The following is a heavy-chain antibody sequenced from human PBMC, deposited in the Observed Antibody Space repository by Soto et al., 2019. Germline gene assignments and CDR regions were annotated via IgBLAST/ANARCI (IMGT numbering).Heavy chain of an antibody. J-gene: IGHJ4*02. V-gene: IGHV3-48*01. CDR2: ISINGGTI. Sequence: GGSLRLSCTASGFTFSDYSMNWVRHAPGKGLEWVSNISINGGTIHYADAVKGRFTISRDNSKNMLYLEMNSLRVEDTALYYCARDGIGSVAFWGYLDYWGQGTLVTVSS. CDR1: GFTFSDYS. D-gene: IGHD3-16*01. CDR3: ARDGIGSVAFWGYLDY.